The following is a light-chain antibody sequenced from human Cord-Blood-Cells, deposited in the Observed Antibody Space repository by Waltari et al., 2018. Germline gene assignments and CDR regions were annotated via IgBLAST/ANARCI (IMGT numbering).Light chain of an antibody. J-gene: IGLJ2*01. Sequence: QSALTQPPSASGSPGQSVTISCTGTSSDVGGYNYVSWYQKHPGKAPKLMIYEFSKRPSGVPDRFSGSKSCNTASLTVSGLQAEDEADYYCSSYAGSNNFVVFGGGTKLTVL. CDR1: SSDVGGYNY. CDR3: SSYAGSNNFVV. CDR2: EFS. V-gene: IGLV2-8*01.